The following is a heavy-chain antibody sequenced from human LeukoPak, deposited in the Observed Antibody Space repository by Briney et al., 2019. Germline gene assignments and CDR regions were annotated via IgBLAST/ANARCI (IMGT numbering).Heavy chain of an antibody. V-gene: IGHV3-11*01. CDR1: GFTFSDYY. Sequence: GGSLRLSCAASGFTFSDYYMSWIRQAPGKGLEWVSYISSSGSTIYYADSVKGRFTISRDNAKNSLYLQMNSLRAEDTAVYYCATVVPAAIGYYGMDVWGQGTTVTVSS. CDR3: ATVVPAAIGYYGMDV. D-gene: IGHD2-2*01. CDR2: ISSSGSTI. J-gene: IGHJ6*02.